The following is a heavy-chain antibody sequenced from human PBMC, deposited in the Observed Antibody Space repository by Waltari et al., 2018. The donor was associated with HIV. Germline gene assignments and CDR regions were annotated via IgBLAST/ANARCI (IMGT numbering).Heavy chain of an antibody. Sequence: EVQLVESGGGLVKPGGSLRISCATSRFPFRIESLIWVRQAPGNVVELVASFSSASDSESYADAVKGRVTISRDNAKNFLDLQMNSLRDEDTAVYYCGFVPAATHGMDVWGQGTTVTVSS. CDR2: FSSASDSE. D-gene: IGHD6-13*01. CDR1: RFPFRIES. CDR3: GFVPAATHGMDV. V-gene: IGHV3-21*01. J-gene: IGHJ6*02.